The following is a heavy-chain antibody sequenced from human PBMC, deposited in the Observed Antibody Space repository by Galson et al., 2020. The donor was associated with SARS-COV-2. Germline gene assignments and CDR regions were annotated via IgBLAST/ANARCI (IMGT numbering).Heavy chain of an antibody. CDR3: ARRPIGGGGFDL. CDR1: GFTFSDHH. Sequence: QLGESLKISCAASGFTFSDHHMDWVRQAPGKGLEWVGLIRKKTSSYTTEYAASVKGRFTISRDDSKNSLYLQMNSLKAEDTAVYYCARRPIGGGGFDLWGQGTVVTVSS. CDR2: IRKKTSSYTT. V-gene: IGHV3-72*01. D-gene: IGHD2-15*01. J-gene: IGHJ3*01.